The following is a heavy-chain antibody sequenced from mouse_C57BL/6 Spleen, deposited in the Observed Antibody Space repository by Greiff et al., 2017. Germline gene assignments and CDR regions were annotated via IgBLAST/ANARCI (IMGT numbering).Heavy chain of an antibody. Sequence: DVQLQESGPGLVKPSQSLSLTCSVTGYSITSGYYWNWIRQFPGNKLEWMGYISYDGSNNYNPSLKNRISITRDTSKNQFFLKLNSVTTEETATYYCARQLTGIAYWGQGTLVTVSA. D-gene: IGHD4-1*01. CDR2: ISYDGSN. V-gene: IGHV3-6*01. CDR1: GYSITSGYY. CDR3: ARQLTGIAY. J-gene: IGHJ3*01.